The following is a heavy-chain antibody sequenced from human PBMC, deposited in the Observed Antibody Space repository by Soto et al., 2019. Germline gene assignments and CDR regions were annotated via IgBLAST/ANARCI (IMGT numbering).Heavy chain of an antibody. D-gene: IGHD6-6*01. Sequence: EVQLVESGGGLVQPGGSLRVSCAASGFTFSTYSMNWVRQAPGKGLEWVSYMSSRSLTIHYTDSVKGRFIISRDNAKNSLYLQMNSLRDEDTAVYYCARGGSSSDNGMDVWGQGTTVTVSS. CDR1: GFTFSTYS. CDR2: MSSRSLTI. J-gene: IGHJ6*02. V-gene: IGHV3-48*02. CDR3: ARGGSSSDNGMDV.